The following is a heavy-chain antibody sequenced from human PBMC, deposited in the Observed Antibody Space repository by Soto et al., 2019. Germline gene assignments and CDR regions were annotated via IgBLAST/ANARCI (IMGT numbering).Heavy chain of an antibody. CDR3: AKSQEIGTHFFDS. Sequence: GGSLRLYCYASGFTLRGFDMHWVRQPTGKGLEWVSSIGTAGDTYYAVSVKGRFTISRDNAKNSLSLQMNSLRAGDMAVYFCAKSQEIGTHFFDSWGQGTQVTVSS. J-gene: IGHJ4*02. V-gene: IGHV3-13*01. CDR1: GFTLRGFD. CDR2: IGTAGDT. D-gene: IGHD6-13*01.